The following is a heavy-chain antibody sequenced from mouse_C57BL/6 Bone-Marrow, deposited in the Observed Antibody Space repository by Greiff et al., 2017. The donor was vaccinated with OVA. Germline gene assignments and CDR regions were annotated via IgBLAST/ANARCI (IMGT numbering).Heavy chain of an antibody. J-gene: IGHJ1*03. D-gene: IGHD1-1*01. V-gene: IGHV10-1*01. CDR1: GFSFNTYA. Sequence: EVQVVESGGGLVQPKGSLKLSCAASGFSFNTYAMNWVRQAPGKGLEWVARIRSKSNNYATYYADSVKDRFTISRDDSESMLYLQMNNLKTEDTAMYYCVSSVVAPHWYFDVWGTGTTVTVSS. CDR3: VSSVVAPHWYFDV. CDR2: IRSKSNNYAT.